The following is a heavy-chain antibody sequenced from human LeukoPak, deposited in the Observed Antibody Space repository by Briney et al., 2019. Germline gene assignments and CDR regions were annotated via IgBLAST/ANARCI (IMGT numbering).Heavy chain of an antibody. V-gene: IGHV3-23*01. D-gene: IGHD3-3*01. Sequence: GGSLRLSCAASGFTFSSYATSWVRQAPGKGLEWVSAISGSGGSTYYADSVKGRFTISRDNSKNTLYLQMNSLRAEDTAVYYCAKDSLSYDFWSGLSIDYWGQGTLVTVSS. CDR2: ISGSGGST. J-gene: IGHJ4*02. CDR3: AKDSLSYDFWSGLSIDY. CDR1: GFTFSSYA.